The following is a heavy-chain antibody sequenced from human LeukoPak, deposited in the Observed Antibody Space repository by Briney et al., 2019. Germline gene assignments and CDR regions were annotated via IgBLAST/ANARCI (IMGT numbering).Heavy chain of an antibody. Sequence: PSETLSLTCTVSGGSIRSYYWSWIRQPPGKGLEWIGYIYYSESANYNPSLKSRITISLDTSKNHFSLKLNSVTAADTAVYYCARVGGYPLSAFDIWGQGTTVTVSS. D-gene: IGHD3-22*01. J-gene: IGHJ3*02. CDR3: ARVGGYPLSAFDI. CDR1: GGSIRSYY. CDR2: IYYSESA. V-gene: IGHV4-59*08.